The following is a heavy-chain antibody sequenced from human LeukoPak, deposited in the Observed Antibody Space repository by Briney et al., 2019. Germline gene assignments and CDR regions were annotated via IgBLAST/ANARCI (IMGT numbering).Heavy chain of an antibody. V-gene: IGHV3-21*01. Sequence: GGSLRLSCAASGFTFTGYSMNWVRQAPGKGLEWVSSISSSSSYIYYADSVKGRFTISRDNAKNSLYLQMNSLRAEDTAVYYCARGVVRYFDYWGQGALVTVSS. CDR1: GFTFTGYS. CDR2: ISSSSSYI. CDR3: ARGVVRYFDY. D-gene: IGHD3-9*01. J-gene: IGHJ4*02.